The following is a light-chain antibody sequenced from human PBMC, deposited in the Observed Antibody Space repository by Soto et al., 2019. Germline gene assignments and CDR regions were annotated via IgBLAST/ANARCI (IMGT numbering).Light chain of an antibody. V-gene: IGLV2-14*01. CDR3: SSCTTSSTPVV. J-gene: IGLJ2*01. Sequence: QSALTQPASVSGSPGQSITISCTGTRSDVGGYNYVSWYQQHPGKAPKLMIYDVSNRPSGVSNRFSGSKSGNTASLTISGLQAEDEADYYCSSCTTSSTPVVFGGGIKLTVL. CDR2: DVS. CDR1: RSDVGGYNY.